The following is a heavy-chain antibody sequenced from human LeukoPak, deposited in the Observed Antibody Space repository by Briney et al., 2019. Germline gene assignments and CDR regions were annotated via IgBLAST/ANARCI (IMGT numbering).Heavy chain of an antibody. CDR1: GYIFTSYG. CDR3: ARDGGQEIAAGDF. D-gene: IGHD6-25*01. Sequence: GASVKVSCKASGYIFTSYGISWVRQAPGQGLGWVGGISIYNGNTNYAQKLQVRVTMTTDTSTSTAYMELKRLRSHDTTVYFCARDGGQEIAAGDFWGQGTLVTVSS. CDR2: ISIYNGNT. V-gene: IGHV1-18*01. J-gene: IGHJ4*02.